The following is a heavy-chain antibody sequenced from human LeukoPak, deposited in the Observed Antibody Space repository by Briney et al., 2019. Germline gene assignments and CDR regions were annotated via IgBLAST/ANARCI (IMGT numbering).Heavy chain of an antibody. CDR2: ISSSSSYI. J-gene: IGHJ2*01. CDR3: AKKVELAIFGVIIPARFFDL. Sequence: GGSLRLSCAASGFTFSSYSMNWVRQAPGKGLEWVSSISSSSSYIYYADSVKGRFTISRDNAKNSLYLQMNSLRAEDTAVYYCAKKVELAIFGVIIPARFFDLWGRGTLVTVSS. V-gene: IGHV3-21*04. D-gene: IGHD3-3*01. CDR1: GFTFSSYS.